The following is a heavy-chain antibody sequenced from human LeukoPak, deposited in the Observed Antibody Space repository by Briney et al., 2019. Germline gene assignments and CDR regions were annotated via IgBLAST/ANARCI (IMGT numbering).Heavy chain of an antibody. CDR3: ARRVVTIGDDAFDI. D-gene: IGHD3-22*01. CDR2: IYHSGST. J-gene: IGHJ3*02. V-gene: IGHV4-38-2*01. Sequence: SETLSLTCAVSGYSISSGYYWGWIRHPPGKGLEWIGSIYHSGSTYYNPSLKSRVTISVHTSKNQFSLKLTSVTAADTAVYFCARRVVTIGDDAFDIWGEGTMVTVSS. CDR1: GYSISSGYY.